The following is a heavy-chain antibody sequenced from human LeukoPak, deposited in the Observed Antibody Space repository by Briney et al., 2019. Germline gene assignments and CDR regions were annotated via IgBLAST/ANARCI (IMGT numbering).Heavy chain of an antibody. V-gene: IGHV1-69*05. CDR2: IIPIFGTA. J-gene: IGHJ5*02. CDR3: ARSIKWLRLDLNWFDP. Sequence: SVKVSCKASGGTFSSYAISWVRQAPGQGLEWMGGIIPIFGTANYAQKFQGRVTITTDESTSTAYMELSSLRSEDTAVYYCARSIKWLRLDLNWFDPWGREPWSPSPQ. D-gene: IGHD5-12*01. CDR1: GGTFSSYA.